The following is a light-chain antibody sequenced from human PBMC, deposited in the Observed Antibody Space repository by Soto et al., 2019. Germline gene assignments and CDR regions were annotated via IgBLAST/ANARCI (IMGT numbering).Light chain of an antibody. CDR3: QQYNFWPQT. J-gene: IGKJ1*01. V-gene: IGKV3D-15*01. CDR2: GAS. Sequence: EIVMTQSPATLSVSPGERATLSCRASQSVSSNLAWYQQKPGQAPRLLIYGASSRATGIPDRFSGSGSGTDFTLTISSLQSEDFAVYYCQQYNFWPQTFGLGTKVDIK. CDR1: QSVSSN.